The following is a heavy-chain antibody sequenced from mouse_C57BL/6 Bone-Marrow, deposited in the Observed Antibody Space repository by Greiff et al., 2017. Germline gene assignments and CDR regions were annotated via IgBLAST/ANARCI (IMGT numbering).Heavy chain of an antibody. D-gene: IGHD4-1*01. V-gene: IGHV12-3*01. Sequence: VQLQQSGPGLVKPSQSLFLTCSITGFPITSGYYWIWIRQSPGKPLEWMGYITHSGETFYNPSLQSPISITRETSKNQFFLQLNSVTTEDTAMYYCAGGLTGPSFAYWGQGTLVTVSA. CDR2: ITHSGET. CDR3: AGGLTGPSFAY. J-gene: IGHJ3*01. CDR1: GFPITSGYY.